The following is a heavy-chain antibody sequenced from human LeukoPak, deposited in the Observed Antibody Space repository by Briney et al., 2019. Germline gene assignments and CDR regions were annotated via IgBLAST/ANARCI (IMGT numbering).Heavy chain of an antibody. CDR1: GGTFRSYA. CDR2: IIPIFGTA. V-gene: IGHV1-69*13. CDR3: ARDGPVGGYDATLNDY. Sequence: SVKVSCKASGGTFRSYAISWVRQAPGQGLEWMGGIIPIFGTANYAQKFQGRVTITADESTSTAYMELSSLRSEDTAVYYCARDGPVGGYDATLNDYWGQGTLVTVSS. J-gene: IGHJ4*02. D-gene: IGHD5-12*01.